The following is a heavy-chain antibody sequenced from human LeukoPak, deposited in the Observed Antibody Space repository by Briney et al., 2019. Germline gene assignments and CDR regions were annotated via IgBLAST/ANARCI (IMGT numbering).Heavy chain of an antibody. V-gene: IGHV1-2*02. Sequence: ASVKVSCKASGYTFTGYYLHWVRQAPGQGLEWMGWINPNSSDTKYAQKLQGRVTMTRDTSISTAYMELSRLRSDDTAVYYCARDRPVTLFDYWGQGTLVTVSS. CDR3: ARDRPVTLFDY. CDR2: INPNSSDT. J-gene: IGHJ4*02. CDR1: GYTFTGYY. D-gene: IGHD6-6*01.